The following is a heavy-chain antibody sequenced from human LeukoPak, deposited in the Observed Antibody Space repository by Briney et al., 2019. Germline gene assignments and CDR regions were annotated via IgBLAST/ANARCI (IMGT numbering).Heavy chain of an antibody. V-gene: IGHV3-30*02. CDR1: GFTFSSYG. J-gene: IGHJ4*02. CDR3: AKDGTRGIRFGKIPHYFDY. Sequence: GGSLRLSCAVSGFTFSSYGMHWVRQAPGKGLEWVAFIRYDGSNKYFADSVKGRFTISRDSSKNTLYLQMNSLRVDDTAVYNCAKDGTRGIRFGKIPHYFDYWGQGTLVTVSS. D-gene: IGHD3-10*01. CDR2: IRYDGSNK.